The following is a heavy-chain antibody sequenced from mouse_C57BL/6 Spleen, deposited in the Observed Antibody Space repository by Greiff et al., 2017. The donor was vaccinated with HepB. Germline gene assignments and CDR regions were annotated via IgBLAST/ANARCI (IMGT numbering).Heavy chain of an antibody. CDR3: VRSADYDVAY. J-gene: IGHJ3*01. CDR1: GFSFNTYA. Sequence: EVKLVESGGGLVQPKGSLKLSCAASGFSFNTYAMNWVRQAPGKGLEWVARIRSKSNNYATYYADSVKDRFTISRDNSESMLYLQMNNLKTEDTAMYYCVRSADYDVAYWGQGTLVTVSA. D-gene: IGHD2-4*01. CDR2: IRSKSNNYAT. V-gene: IGHV10-1*01.